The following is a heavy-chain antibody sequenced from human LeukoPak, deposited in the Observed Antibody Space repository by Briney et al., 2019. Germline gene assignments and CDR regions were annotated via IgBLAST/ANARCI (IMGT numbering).Heavy chain of an antibody. J-gene: IGHJ6*03. CDR3: ARVTDYDILTGYSTFGYYYYMDV. CDR2: INPNSGGT. CDR1: GYTFTGYY. D-gene: IGHD3-9*01. V-gene: IGHV1-2*02. Sequence: ASVKVSCKASGYTFTGYYMHWVRQAPGQGLEWMGWINPNSGGTNYAQKFQGRVTMTRDTSISTAYMELSRLRSDDTAVYYCARVTDYDILTGYSTFGYYYYMDVWGKGTTVTVSS.